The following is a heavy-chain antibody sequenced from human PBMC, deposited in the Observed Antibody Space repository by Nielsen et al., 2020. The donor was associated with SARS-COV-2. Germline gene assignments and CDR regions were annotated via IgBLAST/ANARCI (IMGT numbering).Heavy chain of an antibody. CDR3: ARIQVWENFYYYYYMDV. D-gene: IGHD5-18*01. CDR2: ISWNSGSI. CDR1: GFTFDDYA. V-gene: IGHV3-9*01. J-gene: IGHJ6*03. Sequence: SLKISCAASGFTFDDYAMHWVRQAPGKGLEWVSGISWNSGSIGYADSVKGRFTISRDNAKNSLYLQMNSLRAEDTAVYYCARIQVWENFYYYYYMDVWGKGTTVTVSS.